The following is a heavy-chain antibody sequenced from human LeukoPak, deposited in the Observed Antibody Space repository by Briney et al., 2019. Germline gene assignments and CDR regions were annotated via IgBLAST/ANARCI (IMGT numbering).Heavy chain of an antibody. Sequence: GGSLTLSCAVSGFTVSSYWMTWVRQAPGKGLQWVANVNQDGREKYYMDSMKGRLNISRDNTENSVFLQLTSLRPEDTGIYFCAKGRDYGDYWGQGTLVAVSS. V-gene: IGHV3-7*01. CDR1: GFTVSSYW. J-gene: IGHJ4*02. CDR2: VNQDGREK. CDR3: AKGRDYGDY.